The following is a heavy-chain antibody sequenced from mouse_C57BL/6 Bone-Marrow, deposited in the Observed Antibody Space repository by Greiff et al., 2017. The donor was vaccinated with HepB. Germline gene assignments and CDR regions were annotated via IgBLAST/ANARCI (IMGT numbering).Heavy chain of an antibody. CDR3: ARETSTTVVANYFDY. CDR2: IYPGSGDT. CDR1: GYTFTDYY. V-gene: IGHV1-76*01. Sequence: VQLQESGAELVRPGASVKLSCKASGYTFTDYYINWVKQRPGQGLEWIARIYPGSGDTYYNEKFKGKATLTAEKSSSTAYMQLSSLTSEDSAVYFCARETSTTVVANYFDYWGQGTTLTVSS. D-gene: IGHD1-1*01. J-gene: IGHJ2*01.